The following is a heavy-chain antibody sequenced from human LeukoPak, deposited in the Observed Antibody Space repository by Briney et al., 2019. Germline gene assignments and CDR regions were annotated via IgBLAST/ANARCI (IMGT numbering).Heavy chain of an antibody. CDR1: GFSFSSYS. D-gene: IGHD1-1*01. CDR3: AKGVSPWNAFDI. V-gene: IGHV3-21*04. CDR2: ISRSSEYI. J-gene: IGHJ3*02. Sequence: PGGSLRLSCAASGFSFSSYSFNWVRQAPGKGLEWVSFISRSSEYIYYADSVKGRFTISRDNAKNSLYLQMNSLRAEDTALYYCAKGVSPWNAFDIWGQGTMVTVSS.